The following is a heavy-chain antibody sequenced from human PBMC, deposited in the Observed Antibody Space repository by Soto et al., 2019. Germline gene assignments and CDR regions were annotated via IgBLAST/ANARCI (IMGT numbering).Heavy chain of an antibody. CDR3: AKYPMGDSSGYGWFDP. D-gene: IGHD3-22*01. V-gene: IGHV3-23*01. CDR1: GFTFSSYA. CDR2: ISGSGGST. J-gene: IGHJ5*02. Sequence: EVQLLESGGGLVQPGGSLRLSCAASGFTFSSYAMSWVRQAPGKGLEWVSAISGSGGSTYYADSVKGRFTISRDTTKNTVYLQMSSLRAEDTAVYYCAKYPMGDSSGYGWFDPWGQGTLVTFSS.